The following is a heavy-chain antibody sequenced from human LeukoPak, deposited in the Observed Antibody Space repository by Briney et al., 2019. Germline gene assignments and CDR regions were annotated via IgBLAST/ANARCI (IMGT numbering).Heavy chain of an antibody. V-gene: IGHV3-23*01. CDR1: GFTFSSYA. D-gene: IGHD3-22*01. J-gene: IGHJ4*02. CDR2: ISGSGDNT. Sequence: GGSLRLSCAASGFTFSSYAMSWVRQAPGKGLEWVSTISGSGDNTYSADSVKGRLTISRDNSKNTLSLQMNSLRAEDTAVYYCAKGLNSGFYSASDYWGQGTLVTVSS. CDR3: AKGLNSGFYSASDY.